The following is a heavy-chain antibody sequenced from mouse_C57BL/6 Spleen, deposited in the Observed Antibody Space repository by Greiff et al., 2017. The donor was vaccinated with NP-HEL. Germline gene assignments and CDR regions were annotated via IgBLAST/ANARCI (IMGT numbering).Heavy chain of an antibody. V-gene: IGHV1-72*01. Sequence: QVQLQQPGAELVKPGASVKLSCKASGYTFTSYWMHWVKQRPGRGLEWIGRIDPNSGGTKYNEKFKSKATLTVDKPTSTAYMPLRSLTSEDSAVYYCARSESKPTRAMDYWGQGTAVTVSS. CDR2: IDPNSGGT. CDR3: ARSESKPTRAMDY. D-gene: IGHD1-3*01. J-gene: IGHJ4*01. CDR1: GYTFTSYW.